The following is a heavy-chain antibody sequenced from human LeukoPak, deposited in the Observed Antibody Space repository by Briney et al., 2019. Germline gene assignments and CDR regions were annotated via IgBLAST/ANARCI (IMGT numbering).Heavy chain of an antibody. CDR3: ARAQGLLAYCGGDCSNHFDY. Sequence: SVKVSYKASGGTFSSYAISWVRQAPGQGLEWMGGIIPIFGTANYAQKFQGRVTITADKSTSTAYMELSSLRSEDTAVYYCARAQGLLAYCGGDCSNHFDYWGQGTLVTVSS. V-gene: IGHV1-69*06. CDR1: GGTFSSYA. CDR2: IIPIFGTA. D-gene: IGHD2-21*02. J-gene: IGHJ4*02.